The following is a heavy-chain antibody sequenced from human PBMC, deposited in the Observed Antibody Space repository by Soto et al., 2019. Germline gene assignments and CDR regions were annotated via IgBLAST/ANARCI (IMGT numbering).Heavy chain of an antibody. CDR2: INPNSGAT. D-gene: IGHD3-3*01. V-gene: IGHV1-2*02. Sequence: QVQLAQSGPEVKKPGASVKVSCKAFGYTFTGYFMHWVRQAPGQGLEWLGWINPNSGATKYAQKFQGGVTLTRDTSINTAYMEMSMLRSDDTAVYYCARGGGTILAPLPWGQGTLVTVSS. J-gene: IGHJ5*02. CDR1: GYTFTGYF. CDR3: ARGGGTILAPLP.